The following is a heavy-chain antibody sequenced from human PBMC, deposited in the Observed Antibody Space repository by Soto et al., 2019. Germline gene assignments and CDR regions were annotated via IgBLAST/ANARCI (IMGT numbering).Heavy chain of an antibody. Sequence: ASVKVSCKASGSTFISCDINWVRQATGQGLEWMGWMNLNSGNTDYAQNFQGRVTMTTDTSTTTAYMELSSLRSEDTAVYYCARPPWYYYDSSGYYPFDYWGQGTLVTVSS. V-gene: IGHV1-8*01. CDR2: MNLNSGNT. D-gene: IGHD3-22*01. CDR1: GSTFISCD. J-gene: IGHJ4*02. CDR3: ARPPWYYYDSSGYYPFDY.